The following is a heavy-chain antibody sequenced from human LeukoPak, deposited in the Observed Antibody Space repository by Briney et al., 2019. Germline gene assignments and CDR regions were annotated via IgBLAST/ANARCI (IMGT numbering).Heavy chain of an antibody. D-gene: IGHD3/OR15-3a*01. CDR2: IIPIFGTA. V-gene: IGHV1-69*01. Sequence: KVSCKASGGTFSSYAISWVRQAPGQGLEWMGGIIPIFGTANYAQKFQGRVTITADESTSTAYMELSSLGSEDTAVYYCARLGAWTGYSDAFDIWGQGTMVTVSS. CDR1: GGTFSSYA. CDR3: ARLGAWTGYSDAFDI. J-gene: IGHJ3*02.